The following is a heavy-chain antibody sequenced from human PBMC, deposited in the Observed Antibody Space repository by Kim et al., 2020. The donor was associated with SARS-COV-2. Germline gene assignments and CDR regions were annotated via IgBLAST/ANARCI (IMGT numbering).Heavy chain of an antibody. Sequence: SQTLSLTCTVSGGSISSGGYYWSWIRQHPGKGLEWIGYIYYSGSTYYNPSLKSRVTISVDTSKNQFSLKLSSVTAADTAVYYCAREGLRLRERAGGSFDYWGQGTLVTVSS. CDR2: IYYSGST. CDR1: GGSISSGGYY. V-gene: IGHV4-31*03. CDR3: AREGLRLRERAGGSFDY. J-gene: IGHJ4*02.